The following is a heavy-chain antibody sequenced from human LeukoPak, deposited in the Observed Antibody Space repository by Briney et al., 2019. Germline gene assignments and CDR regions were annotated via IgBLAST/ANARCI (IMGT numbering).Heavy chain of an antibody. CDR1: GGSFSGYY. CDR3: ARLYSSGWYFDY. CDR2: INHSGST. V-gene: IGHV4-34*01. J-gene: IGHJ4*02. D-gene: IGHD6-19*01. Sequence: SETLSLTCAVYGGSFSGYYWSWIRQPPGKGLEWIGEINHSGSTNYNPSLKSRVTISVDTSKNQLSLKLSPVTAADTAVYYCARLYSSGWYFDYWGQGTLVTVSS.